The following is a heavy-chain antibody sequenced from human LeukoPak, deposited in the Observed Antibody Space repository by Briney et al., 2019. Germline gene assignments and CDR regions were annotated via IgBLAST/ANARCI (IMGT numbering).Heavy chain of an antibody. CDR2: SNSAGSST. CDR3: GRETSTSFDI. D-gene: IGHD2-2*01. Sequence: GGSLRLSCAASGFTFSSYWMHWVRQAPGKGLVWVSRSNSAGSSTSYADSVKGRFTISRDNAKNTLYLQMNSLRAEDTAVYYCGRETSTSFDIWGQGTMVTVSS. CDR1: GFTFSSYW. V-gene: IGHV3-74*01. J-gene: IGHJ3*02.